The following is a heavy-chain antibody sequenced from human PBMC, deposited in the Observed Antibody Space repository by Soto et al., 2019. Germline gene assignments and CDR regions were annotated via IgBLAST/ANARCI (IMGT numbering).Heavy chain of an antibody. CDR1: GFTFSAYS. CDR3: ARDQPGDYEFWSNYLNPGYVQH. V-gene: IGHV3-21*02. Sequence: VPLVESGGGLVNPGGSLRLSCAASGFTFSAYSMNWVRPAPGKGLEWISSISVSSSYIYYVDSVKGRCTTSRDDAKNLLHLQMISLRADDTAVYYCARDQPGDYEFWSNYLNPGYVQHWGQGTLGTVSS. D-gene: IGHD3-3*01. J-gene: IGHJ1*01. CDR2: ISVSSSYI.